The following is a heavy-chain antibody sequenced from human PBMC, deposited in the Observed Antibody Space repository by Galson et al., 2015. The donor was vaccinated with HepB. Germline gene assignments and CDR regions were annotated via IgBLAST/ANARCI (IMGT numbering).Heavy chain of an antibody. J-gene: IGHJ6*02. V-gene: IGHV4-59*01. D-gene: IGHD3-3*01. Sequence: SETLSLTCTVSGGSISSYYWSWIRQPPGKGLEWIGYIYYSGSTNYNPSLKSRVTISVDTSKNQFSLKLSSVTAADTAVYYCARAGGDFWSGYVADTGGGYYYYGMDVWGQGTTVTVSS. CDR2: IYYSGST. CDR1: GGSISSYY. CDR3: ARAGGDFWSGYVADTGGGYYYYGMDV.